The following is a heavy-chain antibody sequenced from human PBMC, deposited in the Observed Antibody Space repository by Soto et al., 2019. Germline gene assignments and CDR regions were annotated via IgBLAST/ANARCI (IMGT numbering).Heavy chain of an antibody. CDR1: GYTFTSYA. CDR2: INAGNGNT. Sequence: ASVKGPCKASGYTFTSYAMHWVRQAPGQRLEWMGWINAGNGNTKYSQKFQGRVTITRDTSASTAYMELSSLRSEDTAVYYCARGGRGSSGWYGIFDYWGQGTLVTVSS. D-gene: IGHD6-19*01. CDR3: ARGGRGSSGWYGIFDY. V-gene: IGHV1-3*01. J-gene: IGHJ4*02.